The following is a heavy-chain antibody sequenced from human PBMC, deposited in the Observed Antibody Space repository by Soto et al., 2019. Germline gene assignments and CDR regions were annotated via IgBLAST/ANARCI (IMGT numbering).Heavy chain of an antibody. V-gene: IGHV3-30-3*01. Sequence: QVQLVESGGGVVQPGRSLRLSCAASGFTFSSYAMHWVRQAPGKGLEWVAVISYDGSNKYYADSVKGRFTISRDNSKNTLYLQMNSLRAEDTAVYYCARGGVMRQWLVRAPFDYWGQGTLVTVSS. CDR3: ARGGVMRQWLVRAPFDY. CDR1: GFTFSSYA. J-gene: IGHJ4*02. D-gene: IGHD6-19*01. CDR2: ISYDGSNK.